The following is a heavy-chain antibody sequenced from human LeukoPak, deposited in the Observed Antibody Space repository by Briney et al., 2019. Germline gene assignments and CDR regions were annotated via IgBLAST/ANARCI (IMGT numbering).Heavy chain of an antibody. V-gene: IGHV3-30*03. CDR3: ARGSLGSTAFDI. CDR2: ISYDGSNK. CDR1: GFTFSDYW. Sequence: GGSLRLSCAASGFTFSDYWMSWVRQSPGRGLEWVAVISYDGSNKYYADSVKGRFTISRDNSKNTLYLQMNSLRAEDTAVYYCARGSLGSTAFDIWGQGTMVTVSS. J-gene: IGHJ3*02. D-gene: IGHD1-26*01.